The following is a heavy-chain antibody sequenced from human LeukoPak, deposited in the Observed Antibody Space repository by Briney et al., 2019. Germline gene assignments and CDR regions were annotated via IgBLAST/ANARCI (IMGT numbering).Heavy chain of an antibody. CDR3: ARSFEVGANNY. CDR1: GFTFSSYS. J-gene: IGHJ4*02. D-gene: IGHD1-26*01. V-gene: IGHV3-21*01. CDR2: ISSSSSYI. Sequence: GGSLRLSCAASGFTFSSYSMNWVRQAPGKELEWVSSISSSSSYIYYADSVKGRFTISRDNAKNSLYLQMNSLRAEDTAVYYCARSFEVGANNYWGQGTLVTVSS.